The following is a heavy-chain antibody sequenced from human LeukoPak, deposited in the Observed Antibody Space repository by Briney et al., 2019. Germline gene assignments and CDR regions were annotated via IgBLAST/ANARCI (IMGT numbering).Heavy chain of an antibody. D-gene: IGHD2-15*01. CDR3: ERVLRGGTYYFDY. J-gene: IGHJ4*02. Sequence: SETLSLTCTVSGGSISSSSYYWGWIRQPPGKGLEWIGNIFYSGTTYYNPSLMSRVTISVDTSKNQFSLKMRSVTAADTAVYYCERVLRGGTYYFDYWGQGTLVTVSS. CDR1: GGSISSSSYY. V-gene: IGHV4-39*01. CDR2: IFYSGTT.